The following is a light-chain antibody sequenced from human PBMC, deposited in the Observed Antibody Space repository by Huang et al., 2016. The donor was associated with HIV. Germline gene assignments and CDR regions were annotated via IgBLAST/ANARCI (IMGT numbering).Light chain of an antibody. V-gene: IGKV3-15*01. J-gene: IGKJ1*01. Sequence: EIVMTQSPATLSVSPGERATLSCRASQSVSSNLAWYQQKPGQAPRLLSYGASTRATGSPARFSGSGSGTEFTLTISSLQSEDFAVYYCQQYNNYARTFGQGTKVEIK. CDR2: GAS. CDR3: QQYNNYART. CDR1: QSVSSN.